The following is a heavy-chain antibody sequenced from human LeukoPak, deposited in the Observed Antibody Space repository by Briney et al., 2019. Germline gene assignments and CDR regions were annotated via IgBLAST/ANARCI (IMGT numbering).Heavy chain of an antibody. V-gene: IGHV3-43D*03. D-gene: IGHD6-19*01. CDR2: IGWDDYTS. CDR1: GFTFDDYA. Sequence: PGESLRLSCAASGFTFDDYAMHWVRQAPGKGLEWVSVIGWDDYTSYYGDSVKGRFTISRDTSKNSLYPQMNSLRAEATALYYCVQDKGAAVAGTGTFASWGQGTLVTVSS. CDR3: VQDKGAAVAGTGTFAS. J-gene: IGHJ4*02.